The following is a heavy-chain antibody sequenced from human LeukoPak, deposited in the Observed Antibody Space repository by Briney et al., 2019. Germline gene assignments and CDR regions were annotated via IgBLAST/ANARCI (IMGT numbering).Heavy chain of an antibody. CDR3: AKQFSGWYVDYFDY. CDR1: GFALSTFA. J-gene: IGHJ4*02. CDR2: ISYDGSNK. Sequence: AGGSLRLSCAASGFALSTFAMHWVRQAPGKGLEWVAVISYDGSNKYYADSVKGRFTISRDNSKNTLYLQMNSLRAEDTAVYYCAKQFSGWYVDYFDYWGQGTLVTVSS. D-gene: IGHD6-19*01. V-gene: IGHV3-30*18.